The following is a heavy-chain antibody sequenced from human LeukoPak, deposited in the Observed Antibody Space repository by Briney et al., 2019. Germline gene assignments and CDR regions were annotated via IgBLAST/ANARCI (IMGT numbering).Heavy chain of an antibody. CDR3: ARQGEYTSSWSSFGY. D-gene: IGHD6-13*01. J-gene: IGHJ4*02. CDR2: IYYSGST. Sequence: SETLSLTCAVYGGSFSGYYWGWIRQPPGKGLEWIATIYYSGSTYYNPSLRSRVTISVDTSKNQFSLKLNSVTAADTAVYYCARQGEYTSSWSSFGYWGQGTLVTVSS. CDR1: GGSFSGYY. V-gene: IGHV4-39*01.